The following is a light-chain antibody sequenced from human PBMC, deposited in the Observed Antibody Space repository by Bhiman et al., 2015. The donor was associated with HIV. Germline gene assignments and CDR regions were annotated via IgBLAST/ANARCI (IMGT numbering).Light chain of an antibody. J-gene: IGLJ1*01. CDR2: DNS. Sequence: QSVLTQPPSVSGAPGQRVTISCTGSSSNIGAGYDVHWYQHLPGTAPKLLIYDNSNRPSGVPDRFSGSKSGNTASLTISRLQAEDEADYYCCSYADSYTSLYVFGTETKVTVL. V-gene: IGLV1-40*01. CDR1: SSNIGAGYD. CDR3: CSYADSYTSLYV.